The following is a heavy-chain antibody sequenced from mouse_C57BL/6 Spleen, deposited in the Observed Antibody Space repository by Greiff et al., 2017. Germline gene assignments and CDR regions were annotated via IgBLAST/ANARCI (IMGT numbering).Heavy chain of an antibody. CDR3: ARRGLRRGYFDV. CDR1: GYTFTSYW. D-gene: IGHD2-2*01. CDR2: IDPSDSYT. Sequence: QVQLQQPGAELVRPGTSVKLSCKASGYTFTSYWMHWVKQRPGQGLEWIGVIDPSDSYTNYNQKFKGKATLTVDTSSSTAYMQLRSLTSEDSAVYYCARRGLRRGYFDVWGTGTTVTVSS. V-gene: IGHV1-59*01. J-gene: IGHJ1*03.